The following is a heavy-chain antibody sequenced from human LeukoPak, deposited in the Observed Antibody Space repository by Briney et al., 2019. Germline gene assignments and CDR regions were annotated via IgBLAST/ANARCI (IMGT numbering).Heavy chain of an antibody. Sequence: GGSLRLSCAASGFTFSSYAMHWVRQAPGKGLEWVSAISCGGGSTYYADSVKGRFTISRDNSKNTLYLQMNSLRAEDTAVYYCAKGYCSSTSCSYYFDYWGQGTLVTVSS. CDR2: ISCGGGST. CDR3: AKGYCSSTSCSYYFDY. V-gene: IGHV3-23*01. D-gene: IGHD2-2*01. CDR1: GFTFSSYA. J-gene: IGHJ4*02.